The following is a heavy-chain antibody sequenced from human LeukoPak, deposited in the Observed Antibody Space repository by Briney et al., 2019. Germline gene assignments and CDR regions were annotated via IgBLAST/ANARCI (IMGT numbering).Heavy chain of an antibody. V-gene: IGHV4-39*07. Sequence: PSETLSLTCTVSGGSISSSSYYWGWIRQPPGKGLEWIGCISYSGSTYNNPSLKSRLTISMDASKNKFSLNLTSVTAADTAVYYCARAKIQLWFDYWGQGTLVTVSS. D-gene: IGHD5-18*01. CDR1: GGSISSSSYY. J-gene: IGHJ4*02. CDR2: ISYSGST. CDR3: ARAKIQLWFDY.